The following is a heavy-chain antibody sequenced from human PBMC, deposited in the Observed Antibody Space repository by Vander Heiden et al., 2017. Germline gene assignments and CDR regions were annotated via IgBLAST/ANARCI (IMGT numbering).Heavy chain of an antibody. CDR3: TSSESDRAAAHYFDY. V-gene: IGHV3-73*02. J-gene: IGHJ4*02. CDR2: NRSKANSYAK. Sequence: EGELVESGGGLVLPGGSLKLSCPASGFTFTGPAMHTVRGASGKWLGWVGRNRSKANSYAKAYAASVKGRFTISRDDSKNMAYLQMNSLNTEDTAVDYCTSSESDRAAAHYFDYWGQGTLVTVSS. D-gene: IGHD6-13*01. CDR1: GFTFTGPA.